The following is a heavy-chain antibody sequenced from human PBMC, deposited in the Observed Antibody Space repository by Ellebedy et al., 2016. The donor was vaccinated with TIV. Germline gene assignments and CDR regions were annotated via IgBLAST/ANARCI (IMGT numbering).Heavy chain of an antibody. V-gene: IGHV3-7*03. CDR3: ARDLGGYFDY. CDR2: IKQDGSEK. J-gene: IGHJ4*02. Sequence: GESLKISXAASGFTFSSYWMSWVRQAPGKGLEWVANIKQDGSEKYYVDSVKGRFTISRDNAKNSLYLQMNSLRAEDTAVYYCARDLGGYFDYWGQGTLVTVSS. CDR1: GFTFSSYW. D-gene: IGHD3-10*01.